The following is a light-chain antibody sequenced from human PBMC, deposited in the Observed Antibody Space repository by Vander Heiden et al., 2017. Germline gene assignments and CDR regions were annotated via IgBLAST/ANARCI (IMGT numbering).Light chain of an antibody. J-gene: IGKJ1*01. CDR3: LQDYTFPWT. Sequence: DIQMTQSPSSVSAYVGDKVTLTCRASQNISNWLAWYQQKPGKAPKFLISGASSLQGGVPSRFSASGSGTYFTLTITSLQPEDFATYYCLQDYTFPWTLGQGTKVEVK. CDR1: QNISNW. V-gene: IGKV1-12*01. CDR2: GAS.